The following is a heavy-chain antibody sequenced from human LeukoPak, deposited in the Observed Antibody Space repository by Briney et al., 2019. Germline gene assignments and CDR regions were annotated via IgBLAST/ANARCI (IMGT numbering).Heavy chain of an antibody. CDR1: GGSISSYY. V-gene: IGHV4-59*01. CDR3: ARDDGTAIDY. J-gene: IGHJ4*02. CDR2: IYYSGCT. D-gene: IGHD5-18*01. Sequence: PSDTLSLTCTVSGGSISSYYWSWIRQPPGKGLEWIGYIYYSGCTNYHPSLKSRVTISVDTSKNQFSLKLSSVTAADTAVYYCARDDGTAIDYWGQGTLVTVSS.